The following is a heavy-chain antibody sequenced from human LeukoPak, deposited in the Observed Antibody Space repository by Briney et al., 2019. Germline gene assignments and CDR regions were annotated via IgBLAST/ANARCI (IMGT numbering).Heavy chain of an antibody. J-gene: IGHJ6*02. CDR2: ISAYNGNT. CDR3: ARDLTNYYYYGMDV. Sequence: ASVKVSCKASGYTFTSYGISWVRQAPGQGLEWMGWISAYNGNTNYAQKLQGRVTMTTDTSTSTAHMELRSLRSDDTAVYYCARDLTNYYYYGMDVWGQGTTVTVSS. CDR1: GYTFTSYG. V-gene: IGHV1-18*04.